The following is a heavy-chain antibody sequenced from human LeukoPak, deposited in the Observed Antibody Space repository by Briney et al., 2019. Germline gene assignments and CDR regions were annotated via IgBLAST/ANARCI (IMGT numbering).Heavy chain of an antibody. CDR3: ARHIGGGIEDMDV. Sequence: SETLSLTCTVSGGAIGTYYWSWVRQSPGAGLEWIGYIYVTGTRYNPYLPSRVTISVDRSRNHFFLTTTSVTAADTAVYYCARHIGGGIEDMDVWGRGTKVTVSS. J-gene: IGHJ6*03. V-gene: IGHV4-59*08. CDR2: IYVTGT. CDR1: GGAIGTYY. D-gene: IGHD3-16*02.